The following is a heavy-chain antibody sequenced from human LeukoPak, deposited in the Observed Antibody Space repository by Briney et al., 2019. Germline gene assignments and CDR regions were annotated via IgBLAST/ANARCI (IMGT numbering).Heavy chain of an antibody. Sequence: GGSLRLSCVASGFTFSETYMAWVRQAPGKGLEWVSYISSGGSTIYYADSVKGRFTISRDNAKNSLYLQMNSLRAEDTAVYYCARDGGLGYWGQGTLVTVSS. CDR1: GFTFSETY. CDR2: ISSGGSTI. CDR3: ARDGGLGY. V-gene: IGHV3-11*01. J-gene: IGHJ4*02. D-gene: IGHD3-16*01.